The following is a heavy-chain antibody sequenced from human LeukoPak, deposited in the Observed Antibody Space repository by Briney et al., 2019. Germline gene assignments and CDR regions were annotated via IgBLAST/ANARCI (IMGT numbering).Heavy chain of an antibody. CDR2: IYYSGST. V-gene: IGHV4-39*01. D-gene: IGHD4-11*01. CDR3: ARLLGSDSKVDY. CDR1: GGSISSTSFH. J-gene: IGHJ4*02. Sequence: SETLSLTCTVSGGSISSTSFHWGWIRQPPGKGLEWIGSIYYSGSTYYNPSLKSRVTTSVDTSKNQFSLKLSSVTAADTAVYYCARLLGSDSKVDYWGQGTLVTVSS.